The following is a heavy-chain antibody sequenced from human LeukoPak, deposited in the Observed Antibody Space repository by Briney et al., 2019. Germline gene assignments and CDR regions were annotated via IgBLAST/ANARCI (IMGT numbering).Heavy chain of an antibody. CDR3: GRGRYCTNGVCQYFDD. Sequence: GGSLRLSCAASGFTFSSYPMHWVRLAPGKGLEYVSGITANGGTRYYANSVKGRFTISRDNSKNTLYLQMDSLRAEDMAGYYCGRGRYCTNGVCQYFDDRGQGTLITVCS. J-gene: IGHJ4*02. CDR1: GFTFSSYP. D-gene: IGHD2-8*01. V-gene: IGHV3-64*01. CDR2: ITANGGTR.